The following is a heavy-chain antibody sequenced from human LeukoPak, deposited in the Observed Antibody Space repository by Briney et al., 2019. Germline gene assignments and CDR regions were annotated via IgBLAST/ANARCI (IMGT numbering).Heavy chain of an antibody. CDR1: GDTFSSYA. J-gene: IGHJ3*02. CDR2: ILPIFCTA. CDR3: AGRKRSVYDFWSYPWGAFDI. Sequence: SVKVSCKASGDTFSSYAISWVRQAPGQGLEWMGGILPIFCTANYAQKFQGRVTITADESKSTAYMELSSLRSEDTAVYYCAGRKRSVYDFWSYPWGAFDIWGQGTMVTVSS. D-gene: IGHD3-3*01. V-gene: IGHV1-69*01.